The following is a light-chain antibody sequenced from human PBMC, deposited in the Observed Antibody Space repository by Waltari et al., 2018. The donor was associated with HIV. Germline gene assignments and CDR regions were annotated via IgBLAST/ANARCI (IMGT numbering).Light chain of an antibody. CDR2: KDS. CDR1: VLAKKY. J-gene: IGLJ2*01. Sequence: SYELTQPSYVSVSPGQTARITCSGDVLAKKYARWFQQKPGQAPVLVIYKDSERPSGIPERFSGSSSGTTVTLTISGAQVEDEADYYCYSAAENNLVFGGGTKLTVL. V-gene: IGLV3-27*01. CDR3: YSAAENNLV.